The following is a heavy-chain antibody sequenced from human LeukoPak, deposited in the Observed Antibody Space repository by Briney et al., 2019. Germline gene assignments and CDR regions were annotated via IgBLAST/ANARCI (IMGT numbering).Heavy chain of an antibody. V-gene: IGHV1-2*02. CDR1: GYTFTGYY. D-gene: IGHD2-2*01. CDR2: INPNSGDT. Sequence: ASVKVSFKASGYTFTGYYMHWVRQAPGQGLEWMGWINPNSGDTNYAQKFQGRVTMTRDTSISTAYMELSRLRSDDTAVYYCVRDLYCSSTSCYYYYYMDVWGKGTTVTVSS. CDR3: VRDLYCSSTSCYYYYYMDV. J-gene: IGHJ6*03.